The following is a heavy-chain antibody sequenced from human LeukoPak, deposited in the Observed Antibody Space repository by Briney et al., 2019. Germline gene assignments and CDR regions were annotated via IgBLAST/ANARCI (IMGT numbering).Heavy chain of an antibody. V-gene: IGHV3-30*18. CDR2: ISYDGSNK. Sequence: PGGSLRLSCAASGFTFSSYGMHWVRQAPGKGLEWVAVISYDGSNKYYADSVKARFTISRDNSKNTLYLQMNSLRAEDTAVYYCANAEGGYDDHFDYWGQGTLVTVSS. CDR3: ANAEGGYDDHFDY. D-gene: IGHD5-12*01. CDR1: GFTFSSYG. J-gene: IGHJ4*02.